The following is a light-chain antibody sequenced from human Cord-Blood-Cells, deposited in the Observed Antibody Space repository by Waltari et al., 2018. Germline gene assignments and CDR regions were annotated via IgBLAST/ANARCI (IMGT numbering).Light chain of an antibody. Sequence: SYELTQPPSVSVSPGQTASITCSGDKLGDKYACWYQQKPGQSPVLGIYPDSKRPSGIPERFSGSNAGNTATLTIGGTQAMDEADYYCQAWDSSTAVFGGGTKLTVL. CDR1: KLGDKY. CDR2: PDS. J-gene: IGLJ3*02. CDR3: QAWDSSTAV. V-gene: IGLV3-1*01.